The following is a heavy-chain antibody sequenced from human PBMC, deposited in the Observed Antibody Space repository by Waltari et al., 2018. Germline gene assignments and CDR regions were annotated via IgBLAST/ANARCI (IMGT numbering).Heavy chain of an antibody. CDR1: GSSLNAFG. CDR2: LSYDGSNT. J-gene: IGHJ6*02. CDR3: AKDKRRVLPFFGMDV. Sequence: QVQMVESGGGVVEQGRTLRHACEASGSSLNAFGVTWVGRAPGKGLEWGAVLSYDGSNTYYADFVKGRFTISRDNAKNTVHLQMNDRRGEDTAVYYCAKDKRRVLPFFGMDVWGHGIPVIVSS. D-gene: IGHD3-10*01. V-gene: IGHV3-30*18.